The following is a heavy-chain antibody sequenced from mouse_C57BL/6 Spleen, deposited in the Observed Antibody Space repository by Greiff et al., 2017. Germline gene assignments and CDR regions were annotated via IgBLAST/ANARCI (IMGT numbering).Heavy chain of an antibody. V-gene: IGHV6-3*01. CDR2: IRLKSDNYAT. CDR1: GFTFSNYW. D-gene: IGHD3-2*02. Sequence: EVHLVESGGGLVQPGGSMKLSCVASGFTFSNYWMNWVRQSPGKGLEWVAQIRLKSDNYATHYAESVKGRFTISRDDSKSSVYLQMNNLRAEDTGMYYCTQAQATEAMDYWGQGTSVTVSS. CDR3: TQAQATEAMDY. J-gene: IGHJ4*01.